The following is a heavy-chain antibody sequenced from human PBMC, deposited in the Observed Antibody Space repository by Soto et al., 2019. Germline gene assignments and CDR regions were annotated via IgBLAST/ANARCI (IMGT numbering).Heavy chain of an antibody. V-gene: IGHV3-13*01. CDR2: IGTAGDT. D-gene: IGHD4-17*01. Sequence: PGGSPGLSCAASGFTVSSYDMHWVRQATGKGLEWVSAIGTAGDTYYPGSVKGRFTISRENAKNSLYLQMNSLRAGDTAVYYCARTTTTEDAFDIWGQGTMVTVSS. CDR1: GFTVSSYD. CDR3: ARTTTTEDAFDI. J-gene: IGHJ3*02.